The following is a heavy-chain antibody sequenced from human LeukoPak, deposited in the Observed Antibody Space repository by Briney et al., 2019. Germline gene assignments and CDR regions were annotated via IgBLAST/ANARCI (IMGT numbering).Heavy chain of an antibody. Sequence: SETLSLTCTVSGDSISSHYWSWIRQPPGKGLEWIGYIYYSGSTNYNPSLKSRVTISVDTSKNQFSLKLSSVTAADTAVYYCARDTGHWASGYFDYWGQGTLVTVSS. V-gene: IGHV4-59*11. CDR2: IYYSGST. D-gene: IGHD2-8*02. CDR1: GDSISSHY. J-gene: IGHJ4*02. CDR3: ARDTGHWASGYFDY.